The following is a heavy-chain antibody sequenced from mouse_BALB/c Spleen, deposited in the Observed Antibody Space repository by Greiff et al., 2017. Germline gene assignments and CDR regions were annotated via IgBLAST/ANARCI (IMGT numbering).Heavy chain of an antibody. CDR1: GFTFSSYA. V-gene: IGHV5-6-5*01. CDR2: ISSGGST. D-gene: IGHD2-10*02. J-gene: IGHJ4*01. Sequence: EVKLVESGGGLVKPGGSLKLSCAASGFTFSSYAMSWVRQTPEKRLEWVASISSGGSTYYPDSVKGRFTISRDNARNILYLQMSSLRSEDTAMYYCARRQYGNPYYYAMDYWGQGTSVTVSS. CDR3: ARRQYGNPYYYAMDY.